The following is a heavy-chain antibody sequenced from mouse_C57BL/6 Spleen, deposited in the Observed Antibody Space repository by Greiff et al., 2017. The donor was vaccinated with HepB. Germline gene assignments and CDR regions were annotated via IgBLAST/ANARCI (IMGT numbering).Heavy chain of an antibody. CDR2: IDPSDSYT. CDR1: GYTFTSYW. J-gene: IGHJ1*03. CDR3: ARGGALYFRYFGV. V-gene: IGHV1-69*01. D-gene: IGHD2-1*01. Sequence: QVQLQQPGAELVMPGASVKLSCKASGYTFTSYWMHWVKQRPGQGLEWIGEIDPSDSYTNYNQKFKGKSTLTVDKSSSTSYMQLSSLTSEDSAVYYCARGGALYFRYFGVWGTGPTVTVSS.